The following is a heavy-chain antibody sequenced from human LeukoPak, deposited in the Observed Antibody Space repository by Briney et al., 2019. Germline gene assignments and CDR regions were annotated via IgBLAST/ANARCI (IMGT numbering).Heavy chain of an antibody. D-gene: IGHD1-7*01. J-gene: IGHJ5*02. Sequence: PGGSLRLSCAASGFTFSDYYMSWIRQAPGKGLEWVSYISSSGSTIYYADSVKGRSTISRDNAKNSLYPQMNSLRAEDTAVYYCARGDWNYVYGFDPWGQGTLVTVSS. CDR3: ARGDWNYVYGFDP. V-gene: IGHV3-11*04. CDR1: GFTFSDYY. CDR2: ISSSGSTI.